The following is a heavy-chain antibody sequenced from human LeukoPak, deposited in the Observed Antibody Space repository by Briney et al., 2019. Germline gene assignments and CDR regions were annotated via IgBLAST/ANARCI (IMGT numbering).Heavy chain of an antibody. J-gene: IGHJ4*02. D-gene: IGHD2-8*01. CDR1: GGTFSSYA. Sequence: GASVKVPCKASGGTFSSYAISWVRQAPGQGLEWMGRIIPIFGTANYAQKFQGRVTITTDESTSTAYMELSSLRSEDTAVYYCASGTVLMVYAISYWGQGTLVTVSS. CDR3: ASGTVLMVYAISY. V-gene: IGHV1-69*05. CDR2: IIPIFGTA.